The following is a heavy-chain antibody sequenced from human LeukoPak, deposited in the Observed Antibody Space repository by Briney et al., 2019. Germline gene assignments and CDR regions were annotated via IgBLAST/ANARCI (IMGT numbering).Heavy chain of an antibody. V-gene: IGHV1-2*06. J-gene: IGHJ4*02. D-gene: IGHD3-22*01. CDR3: ARLGTKTTYYYDSSGYYYDY. Sequence: ASVKVSCKASGYTFTGYYMHWVRQAPGQGLEWMGRINPNSGGTNYAQKFQGRVTMTRDTSISTAYMELSRLRSDDTAVYYCARLGTKTTYYYDSSGYYYDYWGQGTLVTVSS. CDR2: INPNSGGT. CDR1: GYTFTGYY.